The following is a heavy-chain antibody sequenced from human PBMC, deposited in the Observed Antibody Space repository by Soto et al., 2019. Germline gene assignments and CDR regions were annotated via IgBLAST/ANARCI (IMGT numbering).Heavy chain of an antibody. CDR1: GFSFSSSV. V-gene: IGHV3-23*01. CDR2: ISGPGGGT. CDR3: AKEASGSYIDF. Sequence: GGSLRLSCAASGFSFSSSVMTWVRQAPGKGLEWLSAISGPGGGTYYADSVKGRFTISRDNSKNTLYLQMNNLRAEDTAIYYCAKEASGSYIDFWGRGTLVTSPQ. D-gene: IGHD5-12*01. J-gene: IGHJ4*02.